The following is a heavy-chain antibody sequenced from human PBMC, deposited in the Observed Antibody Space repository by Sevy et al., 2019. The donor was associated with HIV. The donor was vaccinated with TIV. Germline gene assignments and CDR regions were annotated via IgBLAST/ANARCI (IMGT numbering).Heavy chain of an antibody. Sequence: GGSLRLSCAASGFTFNSYWMSWVRQAPGKGLEWVANIKQDGSEKYYVDSVKGRLTISRDNSQNSLFLQMNTLRAEDTAVYYCAREGSPYDTYYYYYGMDVWGQWTTVTVSS. CDR1: GFTFNSYW. CDR2: IKQDGSEK. D-gene: IGHD5-12*01. CDR3: AREGSPYDTYYYYYGMDV. V-gene: IGHV3-7*01. J-gene: IGHJ6*02.